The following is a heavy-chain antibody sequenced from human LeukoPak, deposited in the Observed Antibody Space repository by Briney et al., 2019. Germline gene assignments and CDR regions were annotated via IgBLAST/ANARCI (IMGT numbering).Heavy chain of an antibody. D-gene: IGHD1-26*01. CDR2: ISGSGGST. J-gene: IGHJ4*02. CDR1: GGSISSYY. CDR3: AREGSRSYGDY. V-gene: IGHV3-23*01. Sequence: PSETLSLTCTVSGGSISSYYWSWVRQAPGKGLEWVSAISGSGGSTYYADSVKGRFTISRDNSKNTLYLQMNSLRAEDTAVYYCAREGSRSYGDYWGQGTLVTVSS.